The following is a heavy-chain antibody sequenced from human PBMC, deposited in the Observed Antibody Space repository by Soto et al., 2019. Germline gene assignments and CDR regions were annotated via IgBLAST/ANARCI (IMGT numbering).Heavy chain of an antibody. D-gene: IGHD3-3*01. J-gene: IGHJ6*02. CDR2: IWYDGSNK. CDR1: GFTFSSYG. V-gene: IGHV3-33*01. CDR3: ARDATPYYDFWSGYPAPYYYYGMDV. Sequence: PGGSLRLSCAASGFTFSSYGMHWVRQAPGKGLEWVAVIWYDGSNKYYADSVKGRFTISRDNSKNTLYLQMNSLRAGDTAVYYCARDATPYYDFWSGYPAPYYYYGMDVWGQGTTVTVSS.